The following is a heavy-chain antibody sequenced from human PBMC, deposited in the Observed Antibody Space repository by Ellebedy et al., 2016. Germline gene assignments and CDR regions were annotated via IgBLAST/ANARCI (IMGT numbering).Heavy chain of an antibody. CDR2: IYPGDSDT. V-gene: IGHV5-51*01. CDR1: GYSFTSYW. J-gene: IGHJ4*02. D-gene: IGHD1-26*01. Sequence: GESLKISXKGSGYSFTSYWIGWVRQMPGKGLEWMGIIYPGDSDTRYSPSFQGQVTISADKSISTAYLQWSSLKASDTAMYYCAREAPPVGAGSGDYFDYWGQGTLVTVSS. CDR3: AREAPPVGAGSGDYFDY.